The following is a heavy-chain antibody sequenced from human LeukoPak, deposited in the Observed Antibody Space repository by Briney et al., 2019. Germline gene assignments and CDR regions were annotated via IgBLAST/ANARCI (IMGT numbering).Heavy chain of an antibody. D-gene: IGHD3-22*01. CDR1: GGSISSSSYY. V-gene: IGHV4-61*01. J-gene: IGHJ4*02. CDR3: AFSGYYYVLDY. CDR2: IYYSGST. Sequence: SETLSLTCTVSGGSISSSSYYWSWIRQPPGKGLEWIGYIYYSGSTNYNPSLKSRVTISVDTSKNQFSLKLRSVTAADTAVYYCAFSGYYYVLDYWGQGTLVTVSS.